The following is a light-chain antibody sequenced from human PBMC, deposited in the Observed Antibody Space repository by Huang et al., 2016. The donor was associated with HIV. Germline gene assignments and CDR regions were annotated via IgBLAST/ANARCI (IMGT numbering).Light chain of an antibody. Sequence: DIQMTQSPSSLSASVGDRVTITCRASQGISNSLAWYQQKPGKAPELLLYAASRLESGVPSRFSGSGSRTEYTLTISSLQPEDFATYYCQQYYSAPWTFGQGTRVEIK. CDR1: QGISNS. J-gene: IGKJ1*01. CDR2: AAS. V-gene: IGKV1-NL1*01. CDR3: QQYYSAPWT.